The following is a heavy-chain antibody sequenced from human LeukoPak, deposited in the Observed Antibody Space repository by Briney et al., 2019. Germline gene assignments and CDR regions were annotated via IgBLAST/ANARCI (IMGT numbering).Heavy chain of an antibody. D-gene: IGHD5-24*01. CDR1: GGTFSNFA. V-gene: IGHV1-69*13. Sequence: SVKVSCRASGGTFSNFAISWLRQAPGQGLEWMGIIIPMFHSTTYAPKFPGRLTMTADDSTNTVYMELSSLSSEDTALYYCAREHILGMATITLFDYWGQGTLVTVSS. J-gene: IGHJ4*02. CDR3: AREHILGMATITLFDY. CDR2: IIPMFHST.